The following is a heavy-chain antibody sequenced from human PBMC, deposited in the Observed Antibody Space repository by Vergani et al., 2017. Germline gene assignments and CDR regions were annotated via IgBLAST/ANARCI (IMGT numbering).Heavy chain of an antibody. CDR2: IYFSGSA. J-gene: IGHJ4*02. CDR1: AGSITDGSSY. V-gene: IGHV4-39*01. D-gene: IGHD1-7*01. Sequence: QLQLQESAPGLVKPSGTLSLTCIVSAGSITDGSSYWAWIRQPPGKGLEWIGSIYFSGSAYYNPSLRTRVTVSVDTSKNQFSLKLRSVTAADTGVYYCARRDPTTDLDDWGQGTLVAGAS. CDR3: ARRDPTTDLDD.